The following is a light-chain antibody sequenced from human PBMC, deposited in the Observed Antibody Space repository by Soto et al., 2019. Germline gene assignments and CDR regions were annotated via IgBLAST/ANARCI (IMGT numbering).Light chain of an antibody. CDR1: QSVSSN. V-gene: IGKV3-15*01. J-gene: IGKJ5*01. Sequence: EIVMTQSPATPSMSPGERAPLSCRASQSVSSNLAWYQQKPGQAPRLLIYGASTRATGIPARFSGSGSGTEFTLTISSLQSEDFAVYYCQQYNNWPPITFGQGARPAI. CDR2: GAS. CDR3: QQYNNWPPIT.